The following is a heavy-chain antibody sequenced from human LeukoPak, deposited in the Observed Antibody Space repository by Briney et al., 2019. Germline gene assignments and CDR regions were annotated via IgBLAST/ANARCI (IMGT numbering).Heavy chain of an antibody. CDR1: GGSISSYY. CDR2: IYYSGST. Sequence: SETLSLTCTVSGGSISSYYWSWIRQPPGKGLEWIGYIYYSGSTNCNPSLKSRVTISVDTSKNQFSLKLSSVTAADTAVYYCARVYDSRKAGMDVWGQGTTVTVSS. J-gene: IGHJ6*02. CDR3: ARVYDSRKAGMDV. V-gene: IGHV4-59*01. D-gene: IGHD3-22*01.